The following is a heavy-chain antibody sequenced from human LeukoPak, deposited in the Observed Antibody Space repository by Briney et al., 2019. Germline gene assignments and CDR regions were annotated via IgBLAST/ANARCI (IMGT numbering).Heavy chain of an antibody. CDR3: VREAALTMTGVVLDY. CDR2: IYSSGST. Sequence: PSETLSLTCTVSGVPISSVGSYWTSIRPPAGKCLEWVGRIYSSGSTSTNPSLEGPPTLSLDASNNQFSLKLTSVTAADTAVYYCVREAALTMTGVVLDYWGQGALVTVSS. V-gene: IGHV4-61*02. D-gene: IGHD3-22*01. J-gene: IGHJ4*02. CDR1: GVPISSVGSY.